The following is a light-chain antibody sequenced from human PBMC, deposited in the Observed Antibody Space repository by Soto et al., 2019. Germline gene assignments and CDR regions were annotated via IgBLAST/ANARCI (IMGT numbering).Light chain of an antibody. CDR3: QQYGSSPSLT. V-gene: IGKV3-20*01. CDR2: GAS. Sequence: EIVLTQSPGTLSLSPGERATLSCRASQSVSSSYLAWCQQKPGQAPRLLIYGASSRATGIPDRFSGSGSGTDFTLTISRLEPEDFAVYYCQQYGSSPSLTFGGGTKVEIK. CDR1: QSVSSSY. J-gene: IGKJ4*01.